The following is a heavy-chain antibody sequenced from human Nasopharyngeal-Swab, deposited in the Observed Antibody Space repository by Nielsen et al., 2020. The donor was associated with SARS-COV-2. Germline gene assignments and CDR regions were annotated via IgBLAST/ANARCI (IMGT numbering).Heavy chain of an antibody. Sequence: GESLKISCAASGFSFRSYWMHWVRQAPGKGPVWVSCINSDGTTTRYADSVKGRFTVSRDNAKNTLYLEMNSLRAEDTAVYYCARSPGYSSGWYFDYWGQGTLVTVSS. J-gene: IGHJ4*02. V-gene: IGHV3-74*01. CDR3: ARSPGYSSGWYFDY. D-gene: IGHD6-19*01. CDR1: GFSFRSYW. CDR2: INSDGTTT.